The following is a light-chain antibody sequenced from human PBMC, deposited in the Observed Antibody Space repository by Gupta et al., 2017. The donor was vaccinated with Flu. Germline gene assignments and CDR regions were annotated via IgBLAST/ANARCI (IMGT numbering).Light chain of an antibody. Sequence: ELVITPSPAPLSVSPGERATLSCRASQSGSSNLACYQQKPGQAPRLLIYGASTRATGIPARFSGSGSGTEFTLTISSLQSEDFAVYYCQQYNNWPPVSFGQGTKLEIK. V-gene: IGKV3-15*01. CDR2: GAS. CDR1: QSGSSN. CDR3: QQYNNWPPVS. J-gene: IGKJ2*03.